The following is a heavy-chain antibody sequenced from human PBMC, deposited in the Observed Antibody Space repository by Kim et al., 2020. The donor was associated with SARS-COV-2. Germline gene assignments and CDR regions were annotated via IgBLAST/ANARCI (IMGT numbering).Heavy chain of an antibody. J-gene: IGHJ4*02. CDR1: GFTFSGSA. Sequence: GGSLRLSCAASGFTFSGSAMHWVRQASGKGPEWVGRIRSKANSYQTVYAASVKGRFAISRDDSKSTTYLQMDSLKTEDTAVYFCTTCGREYPCSSDYWGQGTLVTVSS. CDR3: TTCGREYPCSSDY. D-gene: IGHD2-21*01. V-gene: IGHV3-73*01. CDR2: IRSKANSYQT.